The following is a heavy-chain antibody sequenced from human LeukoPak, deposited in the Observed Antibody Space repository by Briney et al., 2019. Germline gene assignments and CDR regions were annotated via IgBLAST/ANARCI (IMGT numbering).Heavy chain of an antibody. CDR3: ARTFVRGGRINRGFDP. CDR2: ISSSSSYI. V-gene: IGHV3-21*01. Sequence: GGSLRLSCAASGFTVNSNDMSWVRQAPGKGLEWVSSISSSSSYIYYADSVKGRFTISRDNAKNSLYLQMNSLRAEDTAVYYCARTFVRGGRINRGFDPWGQGTLVTVSS. CDR1: GFTVNSND. J-gene: IGHJ5*02. D-gene: IGHD2/OR15-2a*01.